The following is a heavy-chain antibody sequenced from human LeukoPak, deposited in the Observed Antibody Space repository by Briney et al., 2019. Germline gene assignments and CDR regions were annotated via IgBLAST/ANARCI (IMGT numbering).Heavy chain of an antibody. V-gene: IGHV3-23*01. CDR1: GFTFSSYA. D-gene: IGHD6-13*01. CDR2: ISGIGGST. Sequence: GGSLRLSCAASGFTFSSYAMSWVRQAPGKWREWVPAISGIGGSTYYADSVKGRFTISRDNSKNTLYLQMNSLRAEDAAVYYCAKNAAAGTFDYWGQGTLVTVSS. J-gene: IGHJ4*02. CDR3: AKNAAAGTFDY.